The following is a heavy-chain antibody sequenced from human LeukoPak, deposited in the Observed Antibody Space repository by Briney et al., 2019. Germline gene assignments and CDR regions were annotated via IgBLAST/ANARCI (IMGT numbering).Heavy chain of an antibody. V-gene: IGHV5-51*01. CDR2: IYPGDSDT. D-gene: IGHD2-2*01. CDR3: ARQWGDCSSTSCYSAS. Sequence: GESLKISCKGSGYNFTSYWITWVRQMPGKGLEWMGIIYPGDSDTRYSPSFQGQVTISADKSVSTAYLQWSSLKASDTAMYYCARQWGDCSSTSCYSASWGQGTLVTVSS. CDR1: GYNFTSYW. J-gene: IGHJ5*02.